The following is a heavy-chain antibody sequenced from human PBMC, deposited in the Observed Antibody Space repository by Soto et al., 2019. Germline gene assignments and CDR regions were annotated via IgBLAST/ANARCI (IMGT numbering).Heavy chain of an antibody. CDR2: ISSSSSYI. J-gene: IGHJ6*02. CDR3: ARSIAARPPSDYYYGMDV. D-gene: IGHD6-6*01. V-gene: IGHV3-21*01. Sequence: PGWSLRLSCASSVFTFSSYSMNWVRQAPGKGLEWVSSISSSSSYIYYADSVKGRFTISRDNAKNSLYLQMNSLRAEDTAVYYCARSIAARPPSDYYYGMDVWGQGTTVTVSS. CDR1: VFTFSSYS.